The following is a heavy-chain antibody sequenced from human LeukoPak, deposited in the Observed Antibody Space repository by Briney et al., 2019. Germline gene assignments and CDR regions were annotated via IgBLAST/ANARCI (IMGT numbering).Heavy chain of an antibody. CDR3: ARDPNWGSGY. Sequence: GGSLRLSCAASGFTFSNYIMIWVRQAPGQGLEWVSIIGPTGGDIHYADSVKGRFSISRDNSKNTLFLQMNSLRVDDTAVHYCARDPNWGSGYWGQGTLVTVPS. CDR2: IGPTGGDI. CDR1: GFTFSNYI. D-gene: IGHD7-27*01. J-gene: IGHJ4*02. V-gene: IGHV3-23*01.